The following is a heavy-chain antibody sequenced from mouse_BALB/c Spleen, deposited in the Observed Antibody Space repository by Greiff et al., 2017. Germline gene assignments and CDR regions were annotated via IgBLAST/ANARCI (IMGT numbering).Heavy chain of an antibody. V-gene: IGHV1-54*01. Sequence: VQLQQSGAELVRPGTSVKVSCKASGYAFTNYLIEWVKQRPGQGLEWIGVINPGSGGTNYNEKFKGKATLTADKSSSTAYMQLSSLTSDDSAVYFCARAPTALYAMDYWGQGTSVTVSS. CDR3: ARAPTALYAMDY. CDR1: GYAFTNYL. CDR2: INPGSGGT. J-gene: IGHJ4*01. D-gene: IGHD1-2*01.